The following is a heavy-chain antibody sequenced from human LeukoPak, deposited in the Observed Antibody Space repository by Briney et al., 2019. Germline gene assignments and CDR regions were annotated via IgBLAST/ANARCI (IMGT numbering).Heavy chain of an antibody. CDR3: AREGGGDILTGPTTAFDI. J-gene: IGHJ3*02. V-gene: IGHV4-59*12. D-gene: IGHD3-9*01. CDR1: GGSISSYY. Sequence: SETLSLTCTVSGGSISSYYWSWLRQPPGKGLEWIGYIYYSGSTNYNPSLKSRVTISVDTSKNQFSLKLSSVTAADTAVYYCAREGGGDILTGPTTAFDIWGQGTMVTVSS. CDR2: IYYSGST.